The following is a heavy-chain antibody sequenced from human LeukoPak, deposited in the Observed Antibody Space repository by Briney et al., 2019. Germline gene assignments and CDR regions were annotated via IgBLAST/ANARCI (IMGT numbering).Heavy chain of an antibody. CDR1: GGSFSGYY. Sequence: PSETLSLTCAVYGGSFSGYYWSWIRQPPGKGLEWIGEINHSGSTNYNPSLQSRVTISVDTSKNQFSLQLSSVTAADTAVYYCARGRSRGGDCVRWFDTWGQGTLVTVPS. D-gene: IGHD2-21*02. CDR3: ARGRSRGGDCVRWFDT. CDR2: INHSGST. J-gene: IGHJ5*02. V-gene: IGHV4-34*01.